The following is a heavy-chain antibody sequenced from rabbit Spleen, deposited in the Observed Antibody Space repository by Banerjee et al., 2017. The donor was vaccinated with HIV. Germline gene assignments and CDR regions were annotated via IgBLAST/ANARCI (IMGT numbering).Heavy chain of an antibody. D-gene: IGHD1-1*01. CDR3: ARDLTSVVGWNFNL. V-gene: IGHV1S45*01. J-gene: IGHJ4*01. Sequence: QEQLVESGGGLVQPEGSLTLTCTAAGFSFSNKAVMCWVRQAPGKGLEWIACINAATGKPVYATWAKGRFTISRTSSTTVTLQVTSLTAADTATYFCARDLTSVVGWNFNLWGQGTLVTVS. CDR2: INAATGKP. CDR1: GFSFSNKAV.